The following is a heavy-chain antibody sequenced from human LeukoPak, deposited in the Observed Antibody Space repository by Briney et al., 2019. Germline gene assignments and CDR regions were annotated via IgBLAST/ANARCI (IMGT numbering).Heavy chain of an antibody. Sequence: SVKVSCKASGGTFSSYAISWVRQAPGQGLEWMGGIIPIFGTANYAQKFQGRVTITADESTSTAYMELSSLRFEDTAVYYCAREFWGSRYFDYWGQGTLVTVSS. CDR2: IIPIFGTA. V-gene: IGHV1-69*13. J-gene: IGHJ4*02. CDR3: AREFWGSRYFDY. CDR1: GGTFSSYA. D-gene: IGHD7-27*01.